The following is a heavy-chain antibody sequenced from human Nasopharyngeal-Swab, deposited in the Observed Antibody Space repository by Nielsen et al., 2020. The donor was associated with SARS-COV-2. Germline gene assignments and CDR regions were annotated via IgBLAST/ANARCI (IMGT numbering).Heavy chain of an antibody. CDR3: ARATSGSYYPFDY. Sequence: LETLSLTCTVSGGSISSYYWSWIRQPPGKGLEWIGYIYYSGSTNYNPSLKSRATISVDTPKNQFSLKLSSVTAADTAVYYCARATSGSYYPFDYWGQGTLVTVSS. D-gene: IGHD1-26*01. CDR1: GGSISSYY. CDR2: IYYSGST. J-gene: IGHJ4*02. V-gene: IGHV4-59*01.